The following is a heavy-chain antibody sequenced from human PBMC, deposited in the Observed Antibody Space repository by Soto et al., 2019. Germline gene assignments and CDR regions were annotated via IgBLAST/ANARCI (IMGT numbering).Heavy chain of an antibody. CDR2: TTSDGARI. Sequence: QVQLVESGGGVVQPGRSLRLSCAASGFALSTYGMHWVRQAPGKGLEWVAVTTSDGARINYADSVKGRFTISRDNSRTTLYLQMNSLRIDDTAVYYCARKNPGREWELPDYWGQGTLVTVSS. V-gene: IGHV3-30*03. D-gene: IGHD1-26*01. J-gene: IGHJ4*02. CDR3: ARKNPGREWELPDY. CDR1: GFALSTYG.